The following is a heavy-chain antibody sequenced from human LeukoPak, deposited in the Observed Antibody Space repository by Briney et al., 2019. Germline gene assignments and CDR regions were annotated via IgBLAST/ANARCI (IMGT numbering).Heavy chain of an antibody. Sequence: LETLSLNCSVSGGSINSDYWSWVRQPPGKGLEWIGYIYYSGSSTNYNPSLKSRVTISVDRSKNQFSLKLNSVTAADTAVYYCARGYMEAFDIWGQGTMVTVSS. CDR2: IYYSGSST. CDR1: GGSINSDY. J-gene: IGHJ3*02. V-gene: IGHV4-59*08. CDR3: ARGYMEAFDI. D-gene: IGHD2-2*02.